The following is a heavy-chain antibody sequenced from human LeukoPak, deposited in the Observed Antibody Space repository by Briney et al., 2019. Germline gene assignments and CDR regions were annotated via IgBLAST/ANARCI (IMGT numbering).Heavy chain of an antibody. J-gene: IGHJ6*03. V-gene: IGHV3-64*01. Sequence: QTGGSLRLSCAASGFTFSSYTMHWVRQAPGKGPEYVSAIISHGGNTHYTNSVKGRFTISRDNSKNTLYLQMGSLRADDMAVYYCARVRMGATVSDYYYYYMDVWGKGTTVTVSS. CDR3: ARVRMGATVSDYYYYYMDV. CDR2: IISHGGNT. CDR1: GFTFSSYT. D-gene: IGHD1-26*01.